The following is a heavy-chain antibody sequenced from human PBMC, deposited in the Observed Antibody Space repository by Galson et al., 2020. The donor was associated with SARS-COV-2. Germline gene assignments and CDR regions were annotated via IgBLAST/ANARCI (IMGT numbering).Heavy chain of an antibody. CDR1: GLNFSSYT. V-gene: IGHV3-48*04. D-gene: IGHD1-1*01. J-gene: IGHJ4*02. Sequence: GGSLRLSCAASGLNFSSYTMNWVRQAPVKGLEFVAYIRSSSGTLYYADSVKGRFTISRDNAKNSLYLQLNSLRVEDTAVYYCARERLEYWGQGTLVTVSS. CDR3: ARERLEY. CDR2: IRSSSGTL.